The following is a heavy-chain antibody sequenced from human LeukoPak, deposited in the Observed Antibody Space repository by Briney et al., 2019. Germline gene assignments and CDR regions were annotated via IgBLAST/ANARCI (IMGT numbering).Heavy chain of an antibody. D-gene: IGHD4-23*01. CDR3: ARGFGVNGLAFDI. V-gene: IGHV3-7*05. CDR1: GFTFSSYW. CDR2: IKQDGSEK. Sequence: GGSLRLSCAASGFTFSSYWMSWVRQAPGKGLECVANIKQDGSEKYYVDSVKGRFTISRDNAKSSLFLQMSSLRADDTAVYYCARGFGVNGLAFDIWGQGTMVTVSS. J-gene: IGHJ3*02.